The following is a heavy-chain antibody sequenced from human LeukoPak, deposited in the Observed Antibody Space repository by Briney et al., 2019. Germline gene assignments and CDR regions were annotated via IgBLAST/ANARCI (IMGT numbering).Heavy chain of an antibody. CDR3: ARRDYGDYFDY. Sequence: ASETLSLTCTVSGYSISSGYYWGCIRQPPGKGLEWIGSIHHSGSTYYNPSLKSRVTISVDTSKNQFSLRLSSVTAADTAMYYCARRDYGDYFDYWGQGTLVTVSS. CDR2: IHHSGST. D-gene: IGHD4-17*01. CDR1: GYSISSGYY. V-gene: IGHV4-38-2*02. J-gene: IGHJ4*02.